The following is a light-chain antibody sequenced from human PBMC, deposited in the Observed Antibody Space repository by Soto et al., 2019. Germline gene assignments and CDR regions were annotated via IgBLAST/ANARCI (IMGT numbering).Light chain of an antibody. CDR1: RSAGEW. Sequence: DIQMTQSPSTLSASVGDRVTITCRASRSAGEWLAWYQQKPGKAPKLLIYEVSRLHSGVPSRFSAGGSETESSLTIDSLQPDDFAIYYCQQFNSVPYTFGPGTKVEIK. CDR3: QQFNSVPYT. V-gene: IGKV1-5*03. J-gene: IGKJ2*01. CDR2: EVS.